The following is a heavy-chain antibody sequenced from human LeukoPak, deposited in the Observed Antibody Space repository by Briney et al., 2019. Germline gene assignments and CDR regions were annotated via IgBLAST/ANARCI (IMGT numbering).Heavy chain of an antibody. J-gene: IGHJ4*02. D-gene: IGHD4/OR15-4a*01. CDR1: GITFSTSV. CDR3: GRDFVNDAKERFDC. V-gene: IGHV3-30*03. CDR2: ISYDGNNK. Sequence: PGGSLRLSCEVSGITFSTSVMHWVRQAPGKGLQWVGFISYDGNNKYEESVKGRFTISRDNSKNTLYLQMSSVRSEDTATYYCGRDFVNDAKERFDCWGQGTLVIVSS.